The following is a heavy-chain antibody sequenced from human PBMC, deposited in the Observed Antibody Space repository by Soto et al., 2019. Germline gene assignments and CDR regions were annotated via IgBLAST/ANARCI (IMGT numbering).Heavy chain of an antibody. CDR1: GFTFRTYS. Sequence: GGSLRLSCAASGFTFRTYSINWVRQAPGKGLEWISYISSSSSPIYYADSVKGRFTVSRDNAKNSLYLQMNSLRAEDTAIYYCARDGWYTSSSHYMDVWGRGTKVTVSS. D-gene: IGHD6-6*01. CDR2: ISSSSSPI. V-gene: IGHV3-48*01. J-gene: IGHJ6*03. CDR3: ARDGWYTSSSHYMDV.